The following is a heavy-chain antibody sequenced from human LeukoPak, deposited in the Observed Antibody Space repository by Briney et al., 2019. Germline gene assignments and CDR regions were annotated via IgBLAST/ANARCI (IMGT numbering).Heavy chain of an antibody. CDR2: INTDGRST. CDR3: ARDLPQYYYYYYMDV. V-gene: IGHV3-74*01. Sequence: SGGSLRLSCAASGFTFSDYWMHWVRQAPGKGLVWVSRINTDGRSTNYADSVKGRFTISRDNAKNTLYLQMNGLRAEGTAVYYCARDLPQYYYYYYMDVWGKGTTVTVSS. CDR1: GFTFSDYW. J-gene: IGHJ6*03.